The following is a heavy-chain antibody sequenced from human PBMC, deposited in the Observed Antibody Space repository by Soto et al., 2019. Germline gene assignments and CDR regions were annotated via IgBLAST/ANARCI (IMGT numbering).Heavy chain of an antibody. J-gene: IGHJ3*02. Sequence: QVQLVQSGAEVKKPGASVKVSCKASGYTFTSYYMHWVRQAPGQGLEWMGLINPSGGSTSYAQKFQGRVTMTRDTSTSTVYMELSSLRSEDTAVYYCAASSYDYVWGVDDAFDIWGQGTMVTVSS. D-gene: IGHD3-16*01. CDR2: INPSGGST. CDR1: GYTFTSYY. CDR3: AASSYDYVWGVDDAFDI. V-gene: IGHV1-46*03.